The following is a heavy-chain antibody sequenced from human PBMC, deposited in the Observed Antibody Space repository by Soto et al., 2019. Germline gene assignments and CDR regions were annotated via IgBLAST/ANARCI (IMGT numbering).Heavy chain of an antibody. CDR2: ISSSSSTI. J-gene: IGHJ3*02. CDR1: GFTFSSYS. V-gene: IGHV3-48*01. CDR3: ARVYSNYEGDAFDI. D-gene: IGHD4-4*01. Sequence: GGSLRLSCAASGFTFSSYSMNWVRQAPGKGLEWVSYISSSSSTIYYADSVKGRFTISRDNAKNSLYLQMNSLRAEDTAVYYCARVYSNYEGDAFDIWGQGTMVTVSS.